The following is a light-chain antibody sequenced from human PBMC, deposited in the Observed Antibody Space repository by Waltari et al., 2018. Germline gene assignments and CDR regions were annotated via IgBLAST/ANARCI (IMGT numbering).Light chain of an antibody. CDR3: QQYNNWPPT. V-gene: IGKV3-15*01. J-gene: IGKJ1*01. CDR2: GAS. CDR1: QSVSSN. Sequence: EIVMTQSPATLSVSPGERATLSCRASQSVSSNLAWYQQKPGQAPRLRIYGASTRATVIPARFSCSGSGTEFTLTISSLQSEDFAVYYCQQYNNWPPTFGQGTKVEIK.